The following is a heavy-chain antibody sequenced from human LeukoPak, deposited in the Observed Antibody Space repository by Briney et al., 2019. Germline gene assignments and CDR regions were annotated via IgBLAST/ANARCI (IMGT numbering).Heavy chain of an antibody. CDR3: AREPHITMIHYMDV. CDR2: IKQDGSEK. CDR1: GFTFSSYG. Sequence: GGSLRLSCAASGFTFSSYGMHWVRQAPGKGLEWVANIKQDGSEKTYVDSVKGRFTISRDNAKNSLYLQMNSLRAEDTALYYCAREPHITMIHYMDVWGKGTTVTVSS. J-gene: IGHJ6*03. D-gene: IGHD3-22*01. V-gene: IGHV3-7*03.